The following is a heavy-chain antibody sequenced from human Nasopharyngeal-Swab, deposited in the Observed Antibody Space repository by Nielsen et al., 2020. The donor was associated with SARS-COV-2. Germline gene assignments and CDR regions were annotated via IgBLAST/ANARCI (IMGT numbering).Heavy chain of an antibody. CDR2: ISYDGSNK. CDR1: GFTFSSCA. CDR3: ARPYSGSYWSYFDY. V-gene: IGHV3-30-3*01. D-gene: IGHD1-26*01. J-gene: IGHJ4*02. Sequence: GESLKISCAASGFTFSSCAMHWVRQAPGKGLEWVAVISYDGSNKYYADSVKGRFTISRDNSKNTLYLQMNSLRAEDTAVYYCARPYSGSYWSYFDYWGQGTLVTVSS.